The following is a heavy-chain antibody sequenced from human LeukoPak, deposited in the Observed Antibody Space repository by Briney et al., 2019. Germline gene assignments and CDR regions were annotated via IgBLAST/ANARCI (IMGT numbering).Heavy chain of an antibody. CDR2: INPNSGGT. CDR3: ARDLMVVAATPTFDY. J-gene: IGHJ4*02. Sequence: ASVTVSCTASGYTFTVYYMHWVRQAPGQGLEWMGWINPNSGGTNYAQKFQGRVTMTRDTSISTAYMELSRLRSDDTAVYYCARDLMVVAATPTFDYWGQGTLVTVSS. D-gene: IGHD2-15*01. CDR1: GYTFTVYY. V-gene: IGHV1-2*02.